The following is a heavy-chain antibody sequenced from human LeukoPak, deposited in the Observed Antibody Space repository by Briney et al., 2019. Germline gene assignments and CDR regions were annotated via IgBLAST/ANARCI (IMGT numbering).Heavy chain of an antibody. CDR2: IYYSGST. CDR1: GGSISSYY. Sequence: SETLSLTCTVSGGSISSYYWSWIRQPPGKGLEWIGYIYYSGSTNYNPSLKSRVTISVDTSKNQFSLKLSSVTAADTAVYYCARPYSSSWYDAFDIWGQGTMVTVSS. CDR3: ARPYSSSWYDAFDI. D-gene: IGHD6-13*01. J-gene: IGHJ3*02. V-gene: IGHV4-59*01.